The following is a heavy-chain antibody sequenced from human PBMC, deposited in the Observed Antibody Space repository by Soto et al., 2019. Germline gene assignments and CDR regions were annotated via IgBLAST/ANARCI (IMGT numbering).Heavy chain of an antibody. CDR3: ARDLYYYGSGSYPPGTYYYYGMDV. D-gene: IGHD3-10*01. V-gene: IGHV1-2*04. CDR2: INPNSGGT. Sequence: GASVKVSCKASGYTFTGYYMHWVRQAPGQGLEWMGWINPNSGGTNYAQKFQGWVTMTRDTSISTAYMELSRLRSDDTAVYYCARDLYYYGSGSYPPGTYYYYGMDVWGQGTTVTVSS. CDR1: GYTFTGYY. J-gene: IGHJ6*02.